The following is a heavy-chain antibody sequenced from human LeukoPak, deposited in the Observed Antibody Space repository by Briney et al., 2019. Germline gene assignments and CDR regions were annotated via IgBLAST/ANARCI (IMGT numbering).Heavy chain of an antibody. CDR1: GFTFRSYC. D-gene: IGHD3-22*01. V-gene: IGHV3-7*01. J-gene: IGHJ4*02. Sequence: GGSLRLSCAASGFTFRSYCMTWVRQAPGKGLEWVANIKQDGREKYYVDSVKGRFTISRDNAKNSLYLQMNSLRAEDTAVYYCARGYYYDSSAYYYDYWGQGTLVTVSS. CDR3: ARGYYYDSSAYYYDY. CDR2: IKQDGREK.